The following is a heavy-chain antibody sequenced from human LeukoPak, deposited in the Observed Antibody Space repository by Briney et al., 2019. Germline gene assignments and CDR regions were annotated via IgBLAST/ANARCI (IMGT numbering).Heavy chain of an antibody. D-gene: IGHD4-17*01. CDR2: IYPGDSDT. CDR3: ARHPDGDYQIDY. J-gene: IGHJ4*02. CDR1: GSISTSYW. Sequence: GASLKISCKGSGSISTSYWIGWVRQLPGKGLEWMGLIYPGDSDTRYRPSFQGQVTISADKSISTAYLQWSSLKASDTAMYYCARHPDGDYQIDYWGQGTLVTVSS. V-gene: IGHV5-51*01.